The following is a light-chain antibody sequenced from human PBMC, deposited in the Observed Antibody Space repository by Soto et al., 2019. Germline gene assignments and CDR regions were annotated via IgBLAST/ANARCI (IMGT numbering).Light chain of an antibody. CDR3: QHYHNLPPFT. J-gene: IGKJ3*01. V-gene: IGKV1-33*01. CDR2: GAS. Sequence: DIQMTQSPSSLSASVGARVSITCQASQDIRTSLSWFQQKPGRAPKLLIYGASYLETGVPSRFRGSGSGTEFTFTINSLQPEDIATYYCQHYHNLPPFTFGPGTRVDVK. CDR1: QDIRTS.